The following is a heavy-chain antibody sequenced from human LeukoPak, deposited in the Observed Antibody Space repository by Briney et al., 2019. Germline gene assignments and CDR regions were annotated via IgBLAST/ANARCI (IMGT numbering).Heavy chain of an antibody. V-gene: IGHV4-30-2*01. Sequence: PSETLSLTCAVSGGSISRGGYSWSWIRQPPGKGLEWIGYIYHSGSTYYNPSLKSRVTISVDRSKNQFSLKPSSVTAADTAVYYCARELKGIAAAGAYNWFDPWGQGTLVTVSS. CDR2: IYHSGST. D-gene: IGHD6-13*01. CDR1: GGSISRGGYS. CDR3: ARELKGIAAAGAYNWFDP. J-gene: IGHJ5*02.